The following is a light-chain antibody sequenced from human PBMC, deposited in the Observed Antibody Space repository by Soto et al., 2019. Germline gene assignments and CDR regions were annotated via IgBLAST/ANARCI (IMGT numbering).Light chain of an antibody. Sequence: DIEMTQSPSTLSASVGDRATITCRASQSISSNLAWYQQKPGKAPKLLIYNASSMASGIPARFSGSGSGTEFTLTISSLQSDDFAAYYCQQYNSYPLTFGEGTKVEIK. CDR1: QSISSN. V-gene: IGKV1-5*01. CDR3: QQYNSYPLT. J-gene: IGKJ4*01. CDR2: NAS.